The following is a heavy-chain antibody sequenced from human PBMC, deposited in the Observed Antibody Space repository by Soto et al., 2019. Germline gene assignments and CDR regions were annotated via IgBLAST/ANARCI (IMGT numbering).Heavy chain of an antibody. J-gene: IGHJ5*02. CDR2: INPSGGRP. D-gene: IGHD2-2*01. Sequence: QVQVVQSGAGVKKPGASVTVSCRASGYTFTNYYMHWVRQPPGQGLEWMGIINPSGGRPTYAQKFQDRVTMTSDTSTSTVYLELSSLRSEDTAVYYCSRGDRITILLTPATSGFADWGQGTVVTVSS. V-gene: IGHV1-46*01. CDR3: SRGDRITILLTPATSGFAD. CDR1: GYTFTNYY.